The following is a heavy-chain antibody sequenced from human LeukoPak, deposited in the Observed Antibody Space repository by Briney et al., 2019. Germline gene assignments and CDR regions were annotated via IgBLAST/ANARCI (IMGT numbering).Heavy chain of an antibody. CDR2: IYYSGSP. CDR3: AANSADYNTLGSSYKV. D-gene: IGHD3-10*01. Sequence: SETLSLTCTVSGGSISSSSYYWGWIRQPPGKGLEWIGSIYYSGSPYYNPSLKSRVTISADTSKNHFSLKLSSVTAADTAVYYCAANSADYNTLGSSYKVWGQGTLVTVSS. J-gene: IGHJ4*02. V-gene: IGHV4-39*02. CDR1: GGSISSSSYY.